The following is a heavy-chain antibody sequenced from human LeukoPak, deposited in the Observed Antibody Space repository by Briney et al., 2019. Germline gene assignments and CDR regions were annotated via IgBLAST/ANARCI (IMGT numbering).Heavy chain of an antibody. CDR3: ARSGDGYNDDY. V-gene: IGHV3-30-3*01. CDR2: ISYDGSNK. D-gene: IGHD5-24*01. J-gene: IGHJ4*02. Sequence: GGSLRLSCAASGFTFSSYAMHWVRQAPGKGLEWVAVISYDGSNKYYADSVKGRFTISRDNSKNTLYLQMNSLRAEDTAVYYCARSGDGYNDDYWGQGTLVTVSS. CDR1: GFTFSSYA.